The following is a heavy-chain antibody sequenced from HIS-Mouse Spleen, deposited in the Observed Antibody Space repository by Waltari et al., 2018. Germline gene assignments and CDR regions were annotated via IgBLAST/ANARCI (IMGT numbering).Heavy chain of an antibody. CDR2: IKQDGSEK. D-gene: IGHD1-26*01. CDR3: AREGDSGSYFDY. J-gene: IGHJ4*02. Sequence: EVQLVESGGGLVQPGGYLRLSCAASGFSFSSPWVSWFGQAQGKGLEWVANIKQDGSEKYYVDSVKGRFTISRDNAKNSLYLQMNSLRAEDTAVYYCAREGDSGSYFDYWGQGTLVTVSS. V-gene: IGHV3-7*01. CDR1: GFSFSSPW.